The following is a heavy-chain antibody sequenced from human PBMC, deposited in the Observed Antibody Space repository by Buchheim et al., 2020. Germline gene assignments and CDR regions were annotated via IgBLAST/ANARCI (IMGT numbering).Heavy chain of an antibody. CDR3: ARGSPQYGSGSIDY. D-gene: IGHD3-10*01. CDR1: GFTVSDNY. Sequence: EVRLLESGGGLVQPGGSLRLSCEASGFTVSDNYVTWVRQAPGRGLEWVSVIYAGGGTYYADSVNGRFTISRDNSKNTLYLQMSSLRREDTAVYYCARGSPQYGSGSIDYWGQGTL. V-gene: IGHV3-66*02. J-gene: IGHJ4*02. CDR2: IYAGGGT.